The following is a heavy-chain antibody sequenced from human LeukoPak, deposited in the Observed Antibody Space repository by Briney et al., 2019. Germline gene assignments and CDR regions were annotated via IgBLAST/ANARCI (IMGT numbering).Heavy chain of an antibody. Sequence: ASVKVSCKASGGTFSSYAISWVRQAPGQGLEWMGWINPNSGGTNYAQKFQGRVTMTRDTSISTACMELSRLRSDDTAVYYCARDRGVDYCSGGSCSHYYYYMDVWGKGTTVTISS. V-gene: IGHV1-2*02. CDR1: GGTFSSYA. J-gene: IGHJ6*03. CDR2: INPNSGGT. D-gene: IGHD2-15*01. CDR3: ARDRGVDYCSGGSCSHYYYYMDV.